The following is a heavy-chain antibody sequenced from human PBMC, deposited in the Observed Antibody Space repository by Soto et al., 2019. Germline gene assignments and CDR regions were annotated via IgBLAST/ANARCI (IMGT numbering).Heavy chain of an antibody. Sequence: GASLKISCKGSGYSFTSYWSGWVRQMPGKGLEWIGIIYPGDSDTRYSTSFQGQVIISADKSISTAYLQWSSLKASDTAMYYCARRSIQGRYYYYGMDVWGQGTTVTVSS. CDR1: GYSFTSYW. V-gene: IGHV5-51*01. CDR2: IYPGDSDT. J-gene: IGHJ6*02. CDR3: ARRSIQGRYYYYGMDV. D-gene: IGHD6-13*01.